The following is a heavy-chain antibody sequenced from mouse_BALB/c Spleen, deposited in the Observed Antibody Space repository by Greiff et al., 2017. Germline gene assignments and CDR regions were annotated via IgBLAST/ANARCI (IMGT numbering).Heavy chain of an antibody. Sequence: EVQLVESGGGLVKPGGSLKLSCAASGFTFSDYYMYWVRQTPEKRLEWVATISDGGSYTYYPDSVKGRFTISRDNAKNNLYLQMSSLKSEDTAMYYCARAYGNTGYFDVWGAGTTVTVSS. J-gene: IGHJ1*01. CDR1: GFTFSDYY. V-gene: IGHV5-4*02. CDR3: ARAYGNTGYFDV. D-gene: IGHD2-1*01. CDR2: ISDGGSYT.